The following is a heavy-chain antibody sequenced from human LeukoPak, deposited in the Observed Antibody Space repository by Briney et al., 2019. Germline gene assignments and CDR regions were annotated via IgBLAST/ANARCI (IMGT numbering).Heavy chain of an antibody. CDR2: IYYSGST. CDR3: ARNVQGLTVTPDH. CDR1: GGSIRSSSYD. Sequence: PSETLSLTCTVSGGSIRSSSYDWGWIRQPPGKGLEWIGTIYYSGSTYYNPSLKSRVTISVDTSKNQFSLKLSSVTAADTAVYYCARNVQGLTVTPDHWGQGTLVTVSS. D-gene: IGHD4-17*01. V-gene: IGHV4-39*01. J-gene: IGHJ4*02.